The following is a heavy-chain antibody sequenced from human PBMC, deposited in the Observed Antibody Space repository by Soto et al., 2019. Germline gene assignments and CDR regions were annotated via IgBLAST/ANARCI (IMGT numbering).Heavy chain of an antibody. V-gene: IGHV4-34*01. Sequence: QVQLQQWGAGLLKPSETLSLTCAVYGGSFSGYYWSWIRQPPGKGLEWIGEINHSGSTNYNPSLKSRVTISVVTSTNQFSLKLGSVTAADTAVYYCARGRALLLWFGENAFDIWGQGTMVTVSS. CDR1: GGSFSGYY. J-gene: IGHJ3*02. CDR2: INHSGST. D-gene: IGHD3-10*01. CDR3: ARGRALLLWFGENAFDI.